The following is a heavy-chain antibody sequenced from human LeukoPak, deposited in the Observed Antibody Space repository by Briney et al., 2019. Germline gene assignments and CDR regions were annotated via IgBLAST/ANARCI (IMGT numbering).Heavy chain of an antibody. CDR1: GLTFSSYA. V-gene: IGHV3-23*01. J-gene: IGHJ4*02. D-gene: IGHD3-16*02. CDR2: ITDSGGRA. Sequence: GGSLRLSCAASGLTFSSYAMSWVRQAPAKGLEWVSTITDSGGRAYYTDSVKGRFTISRDNSMNTLFLQMNSLRAEDTAVYYCAKSYSSYRPNVDYWGQGTLVTVSS. CDR3: AKSYSSYRPNVDY.